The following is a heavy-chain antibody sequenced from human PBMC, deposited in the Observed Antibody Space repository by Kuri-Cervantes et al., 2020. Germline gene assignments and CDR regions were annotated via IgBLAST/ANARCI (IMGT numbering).Heavy chain of an antibody. CDR2: IYYSGST. J-gene: IGHJ3*02. V-gene: IGHV4-39*07. CDR1: GGSITSTSYY. CDR3: ARDRWDYIWGSYRYEGHDAFDI. D-gene: IGHD3-16*02. Sequence: SETLSLTCTVSGGSITSTSYYWGWIRQPPGKELGWIGSIYYSGSTYYNPSLKSRVTISVDTSKNQFSLKLSSVTAADTAVYYCARDRWDYIWGSYRYEGHDAFDIWGQGTMVTVSS.